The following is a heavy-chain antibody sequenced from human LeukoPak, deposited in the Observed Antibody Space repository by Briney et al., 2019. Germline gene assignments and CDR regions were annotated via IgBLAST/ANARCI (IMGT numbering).Heavy chain of an antibody. D-gene: IGHD2-15*01. V-gene: IGHV1-69*13. CDR2: IIPIFGTA. CDR3: ARGLGYCSGGCCYFPYYFDY. J-gene: IGHJ4*02. Sequence: SVKVSCKASGGTSSSYAISWVRQAPGQGLEWMGGIIPIFGTANYAQKFQGRVTITADESTSTAYMELSSLRSEDTAVYYCARGLGYCSGGCCYFPYYFDYWGQGTLVTVSS. CDR1: GGTSSSYA.